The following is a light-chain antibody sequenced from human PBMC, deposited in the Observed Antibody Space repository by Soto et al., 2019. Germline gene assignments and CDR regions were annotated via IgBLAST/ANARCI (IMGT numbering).Light chain of an antibody. CDR2: EVT. Sequence: QSALTQPPSASGSPGQSVTISCTGTSSDVGGYNYVSWYQQHPGKAPKLVIYEVTKRPSGVPDRFSGYKSGNTASLTVSGLQAEDEADYYCSSFTGASTIFGTGTKVTVL. CDR1: SSDVGGYNY. J-gene: IGLJ1*01. CDR3: SSFTGASTI. V-gene: IGLV2-8*01.